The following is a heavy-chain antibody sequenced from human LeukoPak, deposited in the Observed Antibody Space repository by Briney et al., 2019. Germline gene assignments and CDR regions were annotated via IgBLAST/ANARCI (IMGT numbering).Heavy chain of an antibody. CDR2: ISSSSSYI. J-gene: IGHJ3*02. CDR3: ARDGRGSVAFDI. CDR1: GFTFSSYS. V-gene: IGHV3-21*01. Sequence: GGSLRLSCAASGFTFSSYSMNWVRQAPGKGLEWVSSISSSSSYIYYADSVKGRFTISRDNAKNSLYLQMNSLRAEDTAVYYCARDGRGSVAFDIWGQGTMVTVSS. D-gene: IGHD2-15*01.